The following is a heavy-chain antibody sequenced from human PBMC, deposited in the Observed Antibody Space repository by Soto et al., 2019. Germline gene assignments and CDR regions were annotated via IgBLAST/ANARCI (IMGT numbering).Heavy chain of an antibody. D-gene: IGHD6-25*01. CDR1: GFTFSNYA. J-gene: IGHJ4*02. Sequence: EVQLLESGGGLVQPGRSLRLSCAASGFTFSNYAMSWVRQAPGQGLDLVSAISGSGGTTYYADSVKGRFTISRDNSKNTLFLQMNSLRAEDAAVYYCAKFFVETGSNSGWPWSFHYWGQGTLVTVS. CDR3: AKFFVETGSNSGWPWSFHY. V-gene: IGHV3-23*01. CDR2: ISGSGGTT.